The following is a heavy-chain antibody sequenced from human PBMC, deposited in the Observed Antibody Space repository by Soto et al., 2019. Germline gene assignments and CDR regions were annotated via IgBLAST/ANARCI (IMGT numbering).Heavy chain of an antibody. J-gene: IGHJ4*02. CDR3: ARMFHCSGGTYPFDD. Sequence: SGPTLVNPTQTITLTCTFSGFSLSPSGMRVSWFRQPPGKGLEWLARIDWDDDKFYNTSLKTRLTISKYSSKNQVVLTMTNMDPVDTATYYCARMFHCSGGTYPFDDWGQGALVTVSS. CDR1: GFSLSPSGMR. D-gene: IGHD2-15*01. V-gene: IGHV2-70*04. CDR2: IDWDDDK.